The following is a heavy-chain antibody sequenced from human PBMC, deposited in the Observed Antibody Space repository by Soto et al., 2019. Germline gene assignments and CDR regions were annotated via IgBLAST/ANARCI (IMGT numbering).Heavy chain of an antibody. CDR1: GYTFTNYG. V-gene: IGHV1-18*01. J-gene: IGHJ3*02. D-gene: IGHD1-26*01. CDR3: AREVGGSYRPDAFDI. Sequence: ASVKVSCKASGYTFTNYGISLVRQAPGQGLEWMRWISANNGNTNYAQKLKGRVTMTTDTATSTAYMELRSLRSDDTAVYYCAREVGGSYRPDAFDIWGQGTMVPVSS. CDR2: ISANNGNT.